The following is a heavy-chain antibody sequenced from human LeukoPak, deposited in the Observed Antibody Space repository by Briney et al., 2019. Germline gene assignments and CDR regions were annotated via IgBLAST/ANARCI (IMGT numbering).Heavy chain of an antibody. V-gene: IGHV1-18*01. CDR1: GYTFTNFG. D-gene: IGHD6-19*01. J-gene: IGHJ4*02. Sequence: ASVKVSCKASGYTFTNFGVTWVRQAPGQGLDWIGWISGYDGKTIYAQKFQGRVTVTTDTFTSTAYMDLGSLRSDDTAVYYCARDWPPEDSSGWHYFDYWGQGTLVTVSS. CDR2: ISGYDGKT. CDR3: ARDWPPEDSSGWHYFDY.